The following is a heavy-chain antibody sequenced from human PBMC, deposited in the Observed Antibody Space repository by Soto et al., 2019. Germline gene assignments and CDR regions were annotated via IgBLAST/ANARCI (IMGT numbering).Heavy chain of an antibody. J-gene: IGHJ4*02. V-gene: IGHV3-53*01. D-gene: IGHD2-2*01. CDR3: ALRRVAYADS. CDR2: LYSGGNT. Sequence: PGGSLRLSCAASEFTVTDNEMIWVRQAPGKGLEWVSILYSGGNTYYADSVEGRFTISRDGSKNTLYLHMNSLRAEDTAVYYCALRRVAYADSWGQGTRVTVSS. CDR1: EFTVTDNE.